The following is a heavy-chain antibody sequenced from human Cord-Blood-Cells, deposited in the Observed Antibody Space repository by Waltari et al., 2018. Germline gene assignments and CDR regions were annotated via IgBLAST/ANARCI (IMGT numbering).Heavy chain of an antibody. D-gene: IGHD1-7*01. J-gene: IGHJ4*02. Sequence: EVQLLESGGGLVQPGGSLRLSCAASGFTFSSYAMSWVRQALGKGLEWISAISGSGGSTYSADAVKGRFTSSRDNSKNTLYLQMNSLRAEDTAVYYCAKDVLFTGTTDYWGQGTLVTVSS. CDR2: ISGSGGST. CDR3: AKDVLFTGTTDY. V-gene: IGHV3-23*01. CDR1: GFTFSSYA.